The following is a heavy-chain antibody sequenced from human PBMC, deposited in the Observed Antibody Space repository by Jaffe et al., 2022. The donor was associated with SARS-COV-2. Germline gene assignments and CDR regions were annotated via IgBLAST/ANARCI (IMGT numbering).Heavy chain of an antibody. CDR1: GFSFNNYA. J-gene: IGHJ4*02. CDR3: AKEGGNGWYYFDS. V-gene: IGHV3-23*04. CDR2: FSGSGDST. D-gene: IGHD6-19*01. Sequence: EVQLVESGGGLVQPGGSLRLSCVASGFSFNNYAMSWVRQAPGKGLEWVSGFSGSGDSTYYVDSVKGRFTISKDNSKNTLYLQMNSLRAEDTALYYCAKEGGNGWYYFDSWGQGTLVTVSS.